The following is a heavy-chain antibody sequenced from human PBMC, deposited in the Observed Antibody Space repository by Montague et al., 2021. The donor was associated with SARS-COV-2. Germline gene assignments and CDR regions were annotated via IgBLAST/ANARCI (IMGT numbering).Heavy chain of an antibody. CDR1: AGSLSSSSYY. D-gene: IGHD6-13*01. V-gene: IGHV4-39*01. J-gene: IGHJ4*02. Sequence: SETLSLTCTVSAGSLSSSSYYWGWIRQPPGKGLEWVGSFFYSWSTYYNPSPKSPVTISVDTSKNQFSLKLSSVTAAVTTVYYCARPQQQLAFDYWGQGTLVTAAS. CDR2: FFYSWST. CDR3: ARPQQQLAFDY.